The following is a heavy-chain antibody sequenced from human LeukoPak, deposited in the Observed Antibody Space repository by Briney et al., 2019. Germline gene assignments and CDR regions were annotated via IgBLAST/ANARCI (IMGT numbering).Heavy chain of an antibody. D-gene: IGHD3-3*01. CDR3: ARLTCYDFWSGYPNGDLDH. Sequence: ASVKVSCKASGYTFTSYGISWVRQAPGQGLEWMGWISAYNGNSNYSQKLQGRVTMTTDPSASTAYMELRSLTPDDTALYYCARLTCYDFWSGYPNGDLDHWGPGTLDTVSS. V-gene: IGHV1-18*01. J-gene: IGHJ4*02. CDR1: GYTFTSYG. CDR2: ISAYNGNS.